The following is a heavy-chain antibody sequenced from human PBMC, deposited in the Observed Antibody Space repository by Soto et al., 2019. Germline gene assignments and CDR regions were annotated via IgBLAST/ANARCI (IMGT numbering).Heavy chain of an antibody. CDR3: ARPLRDRNFYHGFGV. J-gene: IGHJ6*02. Sequence: QVQLVQSGAELKKPGSSVKVSCKASGGTFSKYAISWVRQAPGQGLEWLGGIIPMFGTPNYAQKVQGRVTISADESTTTAYLELSSLRSADTAVYFCARPLRDRNFYHGFGVWGQGTTVTVSS. CDR1: GGTFSKYA. CDR2: IIPMFGTP. V-gene: IGHV1-69*01. D-gene: IGHD3-22*01.